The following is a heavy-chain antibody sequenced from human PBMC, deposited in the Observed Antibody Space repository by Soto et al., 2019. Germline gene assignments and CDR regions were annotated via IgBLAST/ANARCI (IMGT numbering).Heavy chain of an antibody. V-gene: IGHV1-8*01. D-gene: IGHD2-15*01. CDR3: ARGRMVARLYWFDP. CDR1: GYTFTSYD. J-gene: IGHJ5*02. Sequence: QVQLVQSGAEVKKPGASVKVSCKASGYTFTSYDINWLRQATGQGLEWMGWMNPNSGNTGYAQKFQGRVTMTRNTSISTAYMELSSLRSEDTAVYYCARGRMVARLYWFDPWGQGTLVTVSS. CDR2: MNPNSGNT.